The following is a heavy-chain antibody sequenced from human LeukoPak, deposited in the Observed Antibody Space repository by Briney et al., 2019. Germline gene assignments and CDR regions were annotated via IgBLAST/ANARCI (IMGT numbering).Heavy chain of an antibody. J-gene: IGHJ4*02. D-gene: IGHD3-3*02. CDR2: INPSGGST. Sequence: GASVKVSCKASGYTLTSYYMHWVRQAPGQGLEWMEIINPSGGSTSYAQKFQGRVTMTRDTSTSTVYMELSSLRSEDTAVYYCARAGVLDFDYWGQGTLVTVSS. CDR1: GYTLTSYY. CDR3: ARAGVLDFDY. V-gene: IGHV1-46*01.